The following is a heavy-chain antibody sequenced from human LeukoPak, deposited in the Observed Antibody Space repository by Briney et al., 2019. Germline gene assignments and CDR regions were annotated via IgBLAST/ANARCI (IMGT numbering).Heavy chain of an antibody. J-gene: IGHJ5*02. CDR1: GFTVSSNS. CDR3: ARAVATIRGWFDP. V-gene: IGHV3-53*01. Sequence: GGSLRLSCTVSGFTVSSNSMSCVRQAPGKGLECVSFIYSDNTHYSESVKGRFTISRDNSKNTLYLQMNSLRAEDTAVYYCARAVATIRGWFDPWGQGTLVTVSS. CDR2: IYSDNT. D-gene: IGHD6-19*01.